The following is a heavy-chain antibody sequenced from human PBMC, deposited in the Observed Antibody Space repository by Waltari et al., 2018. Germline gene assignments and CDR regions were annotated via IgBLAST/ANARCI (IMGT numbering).Heavy chain of an antibody. CDR3: ARRKLGEAFDI. V-gene: IGHV1-69*12. Sequence: QVQLVQSGAEVTQPGSSVKVSRKSSRDTCGSFPITWVREAPGQGLEWVGGIIPIYGTPNYAQKFQDRVTFTADESTSTVFMELSSLRSEDTALYYCARRKLGEAFDIWGQGTMVTVSS. D-gene: IGHD3-16*01. CDR1: RDTCGSFP. J-gene: IGHJ3*02. CDR2: IIPIYGTP.